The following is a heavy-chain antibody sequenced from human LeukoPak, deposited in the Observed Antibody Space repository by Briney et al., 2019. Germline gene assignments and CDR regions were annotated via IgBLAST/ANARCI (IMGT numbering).Heavy chain of an antibody. CDR3: AREGFTVDTAMVDY. J-gene: IGHJ4*02. V-gene: IGHV4-61*02. D-gene: IGHD5-18*01. Sequence: SETLSLTYTVSGGSISSGSYYWSWIRQPAGKGLEWIGRIYTSGSTNYNPSLRSRVTISVDTSKNQFSLKLSSVTAADTAVYYCAREGFTVDTAMVDYWGQGTLVTVSS. CDR2: IYTSGST. CDR1: GGSISSGSYY.